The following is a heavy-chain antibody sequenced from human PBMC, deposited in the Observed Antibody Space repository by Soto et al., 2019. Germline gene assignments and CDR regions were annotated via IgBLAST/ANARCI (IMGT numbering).Heavy chain of an antibody. Sequence: EAHLVGSGGGLVQPGGSLRLSCAASGFAVSANYLSWVRQAPGKGLEWVSLIYSGGDTDYADSVRGRFTISRDNSKNTLFLQMNSLKAEDTAVYYCATRMTTAPYWGQAALVNVSS. CDR3: ATRMTTAPY. V-gene: IGHV3-66*01. D-gene: IGHD4-17*01. J-gene: IGHJ4*02. CDR1: GFAVSANY. CDR2: IYSGGDT.